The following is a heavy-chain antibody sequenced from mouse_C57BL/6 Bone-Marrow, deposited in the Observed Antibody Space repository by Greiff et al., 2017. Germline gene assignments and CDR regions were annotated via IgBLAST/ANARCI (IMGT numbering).Heavy chain of an antibody. D-gene: IGHD2-3*01. CDR3: ARGYYSYYFDY. J-gene: IGHJ2*01. Sequence: VKLQQPGAELVRPGSSVKLSCKASGYTFTSYWMDWVKQRPGQGLDWIGNIYPSDSETHYNQKFKDKATLTVDKSSSTAYMQLSSLTSEDSAVYYCARGYYSYYFDYWGQGTTLTVSS. CDR1: GYTFTSYW. CDR2: IYPSDSET. V-gene: IGHV1-61*01.